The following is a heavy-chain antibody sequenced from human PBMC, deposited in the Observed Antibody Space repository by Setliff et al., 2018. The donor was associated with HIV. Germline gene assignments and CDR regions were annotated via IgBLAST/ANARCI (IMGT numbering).Heavy chain of an antibody. J-gene: IGHJ4*02. Sequence: SETLSLTCTFSGDSISSGNYYWSWIRQPAGKGLEWIGRIYSTGSTNYNPSLKSRLTMSVDMSKNQVSLKLNSVTAAGTAVYYCARHGTWNSQRFHFDYWGQGTPVTVSS. CDR2: IYSTGST. CDR1: GDSISSGNYY. D-gene: IGHD1-7*01. V-gene: IGHV4-61*02. CDR3: ARHGTWNSQRFHFDY.